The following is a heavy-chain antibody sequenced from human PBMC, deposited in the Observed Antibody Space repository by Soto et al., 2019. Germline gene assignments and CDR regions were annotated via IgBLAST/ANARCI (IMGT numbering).Heavy chain of an antibody. Sequence: PSETLSLTCSLYSGSLSGYYWSWIRQPPGKGLEWLGEISPSGTTNYSPSLKSRVSISVDTSKNQFSLNLTSLTAADTAVYYCARAPKVSGSAQTRPDFWGQGSLVTVSS. J-gene: IGHJ4*02. V-gene: IGHV4-34*01. D-gene: IGHD6-6*01. CDR3: ARAPKVSGSAQTRPDF. CDR2: ISPSGTT. CDR1: SGSLSGYY.